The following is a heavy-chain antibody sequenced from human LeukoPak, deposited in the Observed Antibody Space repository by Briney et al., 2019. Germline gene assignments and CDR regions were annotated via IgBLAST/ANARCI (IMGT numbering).Heavy chain of an antibody. CDR3: ARERFRGGEGAFDI. CDR2: ISGSGGNT. V-gene: IGHV3-23*01. Sequence: PGGSLRLSCAASGFTFSSYAMSWVRRAPGKGLEWVSSISGSGGNTYYADSVKGRFTISRDNSKNTLYLQMNSLRAEDTAVYYCARERFRGGEGAFDIWGQGTMVTVSS. D-gene: IGHD3-16*01. J-gene: IGHJ3*02. CDR1: GFTFSSYA.